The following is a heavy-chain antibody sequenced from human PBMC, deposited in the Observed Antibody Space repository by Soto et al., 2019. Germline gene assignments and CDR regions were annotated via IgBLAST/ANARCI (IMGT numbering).Heavy chain of an antibody. D-gene: IGHD2-15*01. V-gene: IGHV1-69*12. CDR3: ASVETQRYYYGMDV. CDR1: GGTFSSYA. J-gene: IGHJ6*02. Sequence: QVQLVQSGAEVKKPGSSVKVSCKASGGTFSSYAISWVRQAPGQGLEWMGGIIPIFRTADYAQKFQGRVTIXAXEAXSTASMELSSLRSEDTAVYYCASVETQRYYYGMDVWGQGTTVTVSS. CDR2: IIPIFRTA.